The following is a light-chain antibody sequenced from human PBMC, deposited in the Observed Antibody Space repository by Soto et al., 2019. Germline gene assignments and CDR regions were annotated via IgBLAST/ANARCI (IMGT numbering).Light chain of an antibody. CDR1: QSVSSS. Sequence: EIVLTQSPGTLSLSPGERATFSCRASQSVSSSLAWYQQKPGQAPRLLVLDASTRATGVPDRFSGSGSGTEFTLSIRSLQSDDFAVYHCQQYYTWPRTTFGQGTRLEIK. CDR2: DAS. J-gene: IGKJ5*01. V-gene: IGKV3-15*01. CDR3: QQYYTWPRTT.